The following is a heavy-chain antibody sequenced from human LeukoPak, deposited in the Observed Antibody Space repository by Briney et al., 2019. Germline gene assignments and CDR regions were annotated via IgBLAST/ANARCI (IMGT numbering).Heavy chain of an antibody. V-gene: IGHV3-48*03. D-gene: IGHD3-10*01. Sequence: GGSLRLSCAASGFTFSSYEMNWVRQAPGKGLEWVSYISSSGSTIYYADSVKGRFTISRDNAKNSLYLQMNSLRAEDTAVYYCAREWDYSFDYWGQGTLVTVSS. J-gene: IGHJ4*02. CDR1: GFTFSSYE. CDR2: ISSSGSTI. CDR3: AREWDYSFDY.